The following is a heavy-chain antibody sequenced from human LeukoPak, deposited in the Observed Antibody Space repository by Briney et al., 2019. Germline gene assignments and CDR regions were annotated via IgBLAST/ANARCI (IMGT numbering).Heavy chain of an antibody. V-gene: IGHV3-30*01. Sequence: GRSLRLSCAASGFTFSSYAMHWVRQAPGKGLEWVAVISYDGSNKYYADSVKGRFTISRDNSKNTLYLQMNSLRAEDTAVYYCAREIVVVPAVNGRDAFDIWGQGTMVTVPS. D-gene: IGHD2-2*01. J-gene: IGHJ3*02. CDR3: AREIVVVPAVNGRDAFDI. CDR1: GFTFSSYA. CDR2: ISYDGSNK.